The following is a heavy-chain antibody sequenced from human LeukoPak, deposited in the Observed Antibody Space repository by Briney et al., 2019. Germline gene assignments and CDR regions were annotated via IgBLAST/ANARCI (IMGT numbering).Heavy chain of an antibody. Sequence: PSGTLSLTCAVSGGSITSSYWWTWVRQSPGTGLEWVAGISYDEMYQYYADSVKGRFTISRDTSKNTLFLQMNSLRAEDTAIYYCAKDRDYYGSGSDYWGQGTLVTVSS. CDR3: AKDRDYYGSGSDY. V-gene: IGHV3-30*18. D-gene: IGHD3-10*01. J-gene: IGHJ4*02. CDR2: ISYDEMYQ. CDR1: GGSITSSYW.